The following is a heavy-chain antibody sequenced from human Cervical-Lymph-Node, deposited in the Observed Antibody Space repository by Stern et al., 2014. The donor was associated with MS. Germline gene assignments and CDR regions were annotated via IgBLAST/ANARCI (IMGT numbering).Heavy chain of an antibody. Sequence: MQLVESGGGVVQPGRSLRLSCAASGFTFSSSGMHWVRQAPGQGLEWLAIIWYDGSNRYYADSVKGRFTISRDNSKNTLYLQMNSLRAEDTAVYYCAREGGNTAEYFQHWGQGTLVTVSS. CDR3: AREGGNTAEYFQH. D-gene: IGHD4-23*01. CDR1: GFTFSSSG. J-gene: IGHJ1*01. V-gene: IGHV3-33*01. CDR2: IWYDGSNR.